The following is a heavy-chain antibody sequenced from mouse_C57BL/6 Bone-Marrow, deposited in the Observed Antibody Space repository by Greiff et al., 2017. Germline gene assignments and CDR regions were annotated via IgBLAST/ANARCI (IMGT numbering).Heavy chain of an antibody. Sequence: VQLQQSGPVLVKPGASVKMSCKASGYTFTDYYMNWVKQSHGKSLEWIGVINPYNGGTSYNQKFKGKATLTVDKSSSTAYMELNSLTSEDSAVXYGARSPSSNWYFDVWGTGTTVTVSS. J-gene: IGHJ1*03. CDR1: GYTFTDYY. V-gene: IGHV1-19*01. CDR2: INPYNGGT. CDR3: ARSPSSNWYFDV. D-gene: IGHD1-1*01.